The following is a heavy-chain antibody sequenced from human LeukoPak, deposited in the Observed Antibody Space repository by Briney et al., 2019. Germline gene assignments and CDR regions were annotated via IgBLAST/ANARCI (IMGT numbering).Heavy chain of an antibody. Sequence: ASVKVSCKASGGTFSSYAISWVRQAPGQGLEWMGGIIPIFGTANYAQKFQGRVTITADESTSTAYMELSSLRSEDTAVYYCTRVRNYYYYMDVWGKGTTVTISS. J-gene: IGHJ6*03. D-gene: IGHD3-10*01. V-gene: IGHV1-69*13. CDR3: TRVRNYYYYMDV. CDR2: IIPIFGTA. CDR1: GGTFSSYA.